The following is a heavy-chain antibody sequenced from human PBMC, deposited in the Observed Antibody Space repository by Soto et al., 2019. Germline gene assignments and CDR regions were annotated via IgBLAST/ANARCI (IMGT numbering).Heavy chain of an antibody. CDR2: IIPIFGTA. CDR1: GGTFSSYA. V-gene: IGHV1-69*12. D-gene: IGHD3-22*01. CDR3: ARSGYYDSSGYPNWFDP. J-gene: IGHJ5*02. Sequence: QVQLVQSGAEVKKPGSSVKVSCKASGGTFSSYAISWVRQAPGQGLEWMGGIIPIFGTANYAQKFQGRVTIPADEATSTAYMELSSLRSEDTAVYYCARSGYYDSSGYPNWFDPWGQGTLVTVSS.